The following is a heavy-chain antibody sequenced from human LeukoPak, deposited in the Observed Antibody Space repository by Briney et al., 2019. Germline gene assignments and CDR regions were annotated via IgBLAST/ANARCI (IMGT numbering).Heavy chain of an antibody. D-gene: IGHD6-19*01. CDR1: GFSLSTSGVG. J-gene: IGHJ4*02. Sequence: ESGPTLVNPTQTLTLTCTFSGFSLSTSGVGVGWIRQPPGKALEWLALIYWDDDKRYSPSLKSRLTITKDTSKNQVVLTMTNMDPVDTATYFCVHGSMAVAGTGFDYWGQGTLVTVSS. CDR3: VHGSMAVAGTGFDY. CDR2: IYWDDDK. V-gene: IGHV2-5*02.